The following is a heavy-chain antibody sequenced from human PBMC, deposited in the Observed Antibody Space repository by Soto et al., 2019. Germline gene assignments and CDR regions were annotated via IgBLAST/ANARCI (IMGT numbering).Heavy chain of an antibody. V-gene: IGHV3-30-3*01. CDR2: ISNDGSSE. J-gene: IGHJ2*01. D-gene: IGHD5-18*01. Sequence: QVHLVESGGGVVQPGRSLRISCAATGFSFNFYAMYWVRQAPGKGLEWVAMISNDGSSENYADSVRGRFIISRDNSKNTLFLQMNSLRPEDTATYYCVRDSGANYGTFWYFDLWGRGTLVTVSS. CDR3: VRDSGANYGTFWYFDL. CDR1: GFSFNFYA.